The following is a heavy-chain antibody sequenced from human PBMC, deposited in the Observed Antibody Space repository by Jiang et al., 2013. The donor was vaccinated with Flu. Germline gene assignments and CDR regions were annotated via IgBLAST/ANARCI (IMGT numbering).Heavy chain of an antibody. CDR1: GYTFTSNT. V-gene: IGHV1-3*04. D-gene: IGHD1-26*01. CDR3: ARDRVGAKRGFDY. CDR2: INTGNGNT. Sequence: SGAEVKKPGASVKVSCEASGYTFTSNTMHWVRQAPGQRLEWMGWINTGNGNTRYSQEFQGRVTITRDTTANTAYMELSGLRSEDTAVYYCARDRVGAKRGFDYWGQGTLVTVSS. J-gene: IGHJ4*02.